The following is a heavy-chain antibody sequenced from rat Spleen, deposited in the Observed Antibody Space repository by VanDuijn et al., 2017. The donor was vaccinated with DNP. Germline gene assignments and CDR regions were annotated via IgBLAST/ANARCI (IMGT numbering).Heavy chain of an antibody. J-gene: IGHJ4*01. CDR3: ARHRTIMPYYYAMDA. CDR1: GFSISSSYR. V-gene: IGHV3-3*01. CDR2: IHSAGST. D-gene: IGHD1-5*01. Sequence: EVQLQESGPGLVKPSQSLSLTCSVTGFSISSSYRWNWIRKFPGNKLEWMAYIHSAGSTNYNPSLKSRISITRDTSQNQVFLQLSSVTTEDTATYYCARHRTIMPYYYAMDAWGQGASVTVSS.